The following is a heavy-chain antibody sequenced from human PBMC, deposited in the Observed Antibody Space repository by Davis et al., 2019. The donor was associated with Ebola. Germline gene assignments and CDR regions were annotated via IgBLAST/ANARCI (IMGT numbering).Heavy chain of an antibody. J-gene: IGHJ5*02. Sequence: SETLSLTCTVSGGSISSSSYYWGWIRQPPGKGLEWIGSIYYSGSTYYNPSLKSRVTISVDTSKNQFSLKLSSVTAADTAVYYCARTQAGYYYGSGSYHAGPNWFDPWGQGTLVTVSS. CDR2: IYYSGST. V-gene: IGHV4-39*01. CDR1: GGSISSSSYY. D-gene: IGHD3-10*01. CDR3: ARTQAGYYYGSGSYHAGPNWFDP.